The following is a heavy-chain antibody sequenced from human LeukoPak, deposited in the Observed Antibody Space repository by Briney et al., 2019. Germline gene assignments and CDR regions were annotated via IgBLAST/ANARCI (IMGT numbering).Heavy chain of an antibody. CDR3: ASGIITAVTSTNY. D-gene: IGHD2-21*02. CDR2: INPNSGAT. CDR1: GYSFTGYY. J-gene: IGHJ4*02. Sequence: ASVKVSCKASGYSFTGYYMYWVRRAPGQGLEWMGRINPNSGATDYAQKFQGRVTMTGDTSISTAYMELSSLTSDDTAVYYCASGIITAVTSTNYWGQGTLVTVSS. V-gene: IGHV1-2*02.